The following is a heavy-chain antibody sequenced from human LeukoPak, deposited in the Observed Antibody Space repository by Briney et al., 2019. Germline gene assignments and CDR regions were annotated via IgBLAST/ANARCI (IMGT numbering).Heavy chain of an antibody. J-gene: IGHJ5*02. V-gene: IGHV1-2*02. CDR3: VRDRPHNWFDP. CDR2: IKPDSGDT. Sequence: VASVKVSCKASGYTFSGYYIHWVRQAPGQGLEWMGLIKPDSGDTNYAQNFRGRVTMTRDTSITTAYMELNRLTSDDTAVYYCVRDRPHNWFDPWGQGTLVTVSS. CDR1: GYTFSGYY.